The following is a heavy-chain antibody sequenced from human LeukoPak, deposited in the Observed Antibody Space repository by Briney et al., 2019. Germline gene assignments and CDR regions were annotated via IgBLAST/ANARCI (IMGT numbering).Heavy chain of an antibody. Sequence: PGGSLRLSCAASGFSFGTYGMSWVRQVPGKGLEWVSVIYSGGSTYYADSVKGRFTISRDNSKNTLYLQMNSLRAEDTAVYYCARNTYYYDSSGYYYFGYWGQGTLVTVSS. J-gene: IGHJ4*02. CDR3: ARNTYYYDSSGYYYFGY. CDR1: GFSFGTYG. CDR2: IYSGGST. D-gene: IGHD3-22*01. V-gene: IGHV3-23*03.